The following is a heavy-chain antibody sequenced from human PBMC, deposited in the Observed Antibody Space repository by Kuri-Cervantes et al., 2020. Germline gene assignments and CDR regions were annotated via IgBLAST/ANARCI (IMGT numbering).Heavy chain of an antibody. D-gene: IGHD6-19*01. CDR2: INPSGGST. CDR3: ARAPKAGTFWFDP. J-gene: IGHJ5*02. V-gene: IGHV1-46*02. CDR1: GYTFNNNY. Sequence: ASVKVSCKASGYTFNNNYMHWVRQAPGQGLEWMGIINPSGGSTTYAQKFQGRVTITRDTSASTAYMELSSLRSEDTAVYYCARAPKAGTFWFDPWGQGTLVTVSS.